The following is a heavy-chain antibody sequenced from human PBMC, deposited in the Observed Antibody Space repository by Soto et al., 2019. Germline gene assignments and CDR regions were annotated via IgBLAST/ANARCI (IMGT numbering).Heavy chain of an antibody. CDR1: GGTFSSYA. Sequence: SVKVSCKASGGTFSSYAISWLRQSPGQGLEWMGGIIPIFGTANYAQKFQGRVTITADESTSTAYMELSSLRSEDTAVYYCATCPKYSSSPRNWFDPWGQGTLVTVS. CDR3: ATCPKYSSSPRNWFDP. D-gene: IGHD6-6*01. CDR2: IIPIFGTA. V-gene: IGHV1-69*13. J-gene: IGHJ5*02.